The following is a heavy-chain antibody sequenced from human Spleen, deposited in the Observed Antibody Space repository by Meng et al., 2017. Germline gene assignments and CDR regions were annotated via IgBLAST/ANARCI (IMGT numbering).Heavy chain of an antibody. CDR3: AHSSGWLFDY. J-gene: IGHJ4*02. CDR1: GFSLSTTAVG. Sequence: QITLKESGPTLVQPTQTLTLTCTFSGFSLSTTAVGVGWIRQPPGKALEWLAFIYWDDAELFSPSLNSRLTITKDSSKKQVVLTMTNMDPVDTATYYCAHSSGWLFDYWGQGTLVTVSS. CDR2: IYWDDAE. V-gene: IGHV2-5*02. D-gene: IGHD6-19*01.